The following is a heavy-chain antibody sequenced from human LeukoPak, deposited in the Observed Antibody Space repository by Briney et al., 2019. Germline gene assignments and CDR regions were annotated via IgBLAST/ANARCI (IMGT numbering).Heavy chain of an antibody. CDR2: IYTSGST. V-gene: IGHV4-61*02. Sequence: SETLSHTCTVSGGSISSGSYYWSWIPQPAGKGLEWIGRIYTSGSTNYNPSLKSRVTISADTSKNQFSLKLSSVTAADTAVYYCARAGIFGVVNYYFDYWGQGTLVTVSS. D-gene: IGHD3-3*01. CDR3: ARAGIFGVVNYYFDY. CDR1: GGSISSGSYY. J-gene: IGHJ4*02.